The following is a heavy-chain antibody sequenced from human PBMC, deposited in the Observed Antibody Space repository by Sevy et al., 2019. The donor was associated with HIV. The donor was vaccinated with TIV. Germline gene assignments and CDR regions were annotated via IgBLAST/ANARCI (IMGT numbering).Heavy chain of an antibody. D-gene: IGHD3-22*01. Sequence: GGSLRLSCAASGFTFSSYAMSWVRQAPGKGLEWVSAISGSGGSTYYADSVKGQFTISRENSKNTLYLQMNSLRAEDTAVYYSAKESAYYDSSGYYTDGGYFDYWGQGTLVTVSS. V-gene: IGHV3-23*01. J-gene: IGHJ4*02. CDR3: AKESAYYDSSGYYTDGGYFDY. CDR1: GFTFSSYA. CDR2: ISGSGGST.